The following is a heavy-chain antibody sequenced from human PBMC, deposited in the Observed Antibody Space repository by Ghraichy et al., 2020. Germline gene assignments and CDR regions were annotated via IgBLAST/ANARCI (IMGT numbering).Heavy chain of an antibody. J-gene: IGHJ4*02. Sequence: GGSLRLSCAASGFTFSSYEMNWVRQAPGKGLEWVSYISSSGSTIYYADSVKGRFTISRDNAKNSLYLQMNSLRAEDTAVYYCARVAPDYEFDYWGQGTLVTVSS. CDR1: GFTFSSYE. CDR2: ISSSGSTI. V-gene: IGHV3-48*03. D-gene: IGHD4-17*01. CDR3: ARVAPDYEFDY.